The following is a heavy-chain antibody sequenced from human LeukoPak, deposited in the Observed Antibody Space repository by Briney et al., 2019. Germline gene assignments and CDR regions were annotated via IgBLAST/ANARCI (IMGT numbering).Heavy chain of an antibody. D-gene: IGHD6-13*01. CDR1: GFTFSSYA. CDR2: ISGSGSST. Sequence: GSLRLSCAASGFTFSSYAMSWVRQAPGKGLEWVSAISGSGSSTYYADSVKGRFTISRDNSKNTLYLQMNSLRAEDTAVYYCAKDSSGSSSSYYWGQGTLVTVSS. V-gene: IGHV3-23*01. CDR3: AKDSSGSSSSYY. J-gene: IGHJ4*02.